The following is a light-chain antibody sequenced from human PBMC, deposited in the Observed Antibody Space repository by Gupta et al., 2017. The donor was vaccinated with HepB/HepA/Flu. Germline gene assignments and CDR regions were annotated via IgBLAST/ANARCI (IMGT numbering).Light chain of an antibody. Sequence: DIQMTQSPSTLSASVGDRVTITCRASQSVNTWLAWYQQKPGKAPKLLIYRASSLKSAVPSRFSGSGSGTEFTLTISSLQPDDFATYYCQQYNSYSYTFGQGTKLGIK. CDR2: RAS. V-gene: IGKV1-5*03. CDR3: QQYNSYSYT. J-gene: IGKJ2*01. CDR1: QSVNTW.